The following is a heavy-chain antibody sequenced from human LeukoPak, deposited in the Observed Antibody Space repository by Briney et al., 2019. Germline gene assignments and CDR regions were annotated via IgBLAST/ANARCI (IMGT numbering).Heavy chain of an antibody. D-gene: IGHD6-25*01. J-gene: IGHJ5*02. CDR2: ISTTGTTT. CDR3: VKDPGGAGNH. V-gene: IGHV3-64D*09. Sequence: GGSLRLSCAASGFTFSSYSMNWVRQAPGKGLKYVSAISTTGTTTYYTDSVKGRFTISRDNSKNTLYLQMSRLRPEDTAVYYCVKDPGGAGNHWGQGVLVTVSS. CDR1: GFTFSSYS.